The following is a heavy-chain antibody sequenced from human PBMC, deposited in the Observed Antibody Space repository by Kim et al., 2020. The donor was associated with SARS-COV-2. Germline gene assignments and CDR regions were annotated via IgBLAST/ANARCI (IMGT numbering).Heavy chain of an antibody. CDR1: GYTFTSYY. CDR2: INPSGGST. D-gene: IGHD6-13*01. CDR3: ARVAAAGDFDY. J-gene: IGHJ4*02. V-gene: IGHV1-46*01. Sequence: ASAKVSCKASGYTFTSYYMHWVRQAPGQGLEWMGIINPSGGSTSYAQKFQGRVTMTRDTSTSTVYMELSSLRSEDTAVYYCARVAAAGDFDYWGQGTLVTVSS.